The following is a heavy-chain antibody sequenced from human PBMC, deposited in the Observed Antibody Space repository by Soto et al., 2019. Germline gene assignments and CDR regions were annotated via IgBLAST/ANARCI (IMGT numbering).Heavy chain of an antibody. CDR3: ARVAGVVTLDY. CDR2: IYYSGST. Sequence: SETLALTCTVSGGSVSSGSYYWSLIRQPPGKGLEWSGYIYYSGSTNYNPSLKSRVTISVDTSKNQFSLTLTSVTAAASAVYYCARVAGVVTLDYWGQGTLVTVSS. CDR1: GGSVSSGSYY. V-gene: IGHV4-61*01. D-gene: IGHD2-21*02. J-gene: IGHJ4*02.